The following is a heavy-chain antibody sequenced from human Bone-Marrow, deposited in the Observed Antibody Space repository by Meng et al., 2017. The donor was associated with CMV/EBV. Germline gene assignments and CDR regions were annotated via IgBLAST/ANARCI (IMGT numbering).Heavy chain of an antibody. Sequence: GESLKISCAASGFTFSSYWMSWVRQAPGKGLEWVANIKQDGSEKYYVDSVKGRFTISRDNAKNSLYLQMNSLRAEDTAVYYCARDTKEGYDCWSGYYRANYYYYGMDVWGQGTTVTVSS. D-gene: IGHD3-3*01. J-gene: IGHJ6*02. CDR1: GFTFSSYW. CDR3: ARDTKEGYDCWSGYYRANYYYYGMDV. CDR2: IKQDGSEK. V-gene: IGHV3-7*01.